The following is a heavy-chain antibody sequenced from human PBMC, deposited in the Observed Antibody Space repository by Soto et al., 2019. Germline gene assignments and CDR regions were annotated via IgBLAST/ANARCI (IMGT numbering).Heavy chain of an antibody. V-gene: IGHV1-46*01. D-gene: IGHD3-9*01. Sequence: QVQLVQSGAEVKKPGASVKVSCKASGYTFTNYYMHWVRQAPGQGLEWMGIINPSGGSTSYAQKFQGRVTMTRDTSTSTVYRELSSLRSEDTAVYYCARARPRTGYYYYYGMDVWGQGTTVTVSS. CDR1: GYTFTNYY. CDR2: INPSGGST. J-gene: IGHJ6*02. CDR3: ARARPRTGYYYYYGMDV.